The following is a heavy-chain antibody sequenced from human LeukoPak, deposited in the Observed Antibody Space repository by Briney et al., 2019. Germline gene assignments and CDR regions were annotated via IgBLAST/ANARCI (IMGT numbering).Heavy chain of an antibody. CDR1: GFTFSSYA. V-gene: IGHV3-30-3*01. Sequence: GGSLRLSCAASGFTFSSYAMHWVRQAPGKGLEWVAVISYDGSNKYYADSVKGRFTISRDNSKNTLYLQMNSLRAEDTALYYCARPAYTAAYDLWGRGTMVTVSS. J-gene: IGHJ3*01. D-gene: IGHD3-16*01. CDR3: ARPAYTAAYDL. CDR2: ISYDGSNK.